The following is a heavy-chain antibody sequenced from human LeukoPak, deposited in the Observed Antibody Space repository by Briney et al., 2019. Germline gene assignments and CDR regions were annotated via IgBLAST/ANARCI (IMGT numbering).Heavy chain of an antibody. V-gene: IGHV3-30*01. CDR3: ASPYGSGSYYPAGGYLDY. CDR2: ISYDGSNK. D-gene: IGHD3-10*01. Sequence: GRSLRLSCAASGFTFSSYAMHWVRQAPGKGLEWVAVISYDGSNKYYADSVKGRFTISRDNSKNTLYLQMNSLRAEDTAVYYCASPYGSGSYYPAGGYLDYWGQGTLVTVSS. J-gene: IGHJ4*02. CDR1: GFTFSSYA.